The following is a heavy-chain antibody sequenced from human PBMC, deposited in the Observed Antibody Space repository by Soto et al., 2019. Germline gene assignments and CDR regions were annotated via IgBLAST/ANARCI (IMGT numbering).Heavy chain of an antibody. CDR3: ARVGFGELLARGMDV. J-gene: IGHJ6*02. CDR1: GGSISSGDYY. D-gene: IGHD3-10*01. CDR2: IYYSGST. V-gene: IGHV4-30-4*01. Sequence: QVQLQESGPGLVKPSQTLSLTCTVSGGSISSGDYYWSWIRQPPGKGLEWIGYIYYSGSTYYNPSPKRRVTVSVDTSKNQFSLKRSSVTAADTAVYYCARVGFGELLARGMDVWGQGTTVTVSS.